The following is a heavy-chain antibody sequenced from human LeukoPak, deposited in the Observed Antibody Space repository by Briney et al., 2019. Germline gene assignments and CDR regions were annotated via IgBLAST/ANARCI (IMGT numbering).Heavy chain of an antibody. V-gene: IGHV3-66*01. CDR2: IYSGGST. J-gene: IGHJ6*03. Sequence: GGSLRLSCAASGFTVSSNYMSWVRQAPGKGLEWVSVIYSGGSTYYADSVKGRFTISRDNSKNTLYLQMNSLRAEGTAVYYCARDRGALLYMDVWGKGTTVTISS. CDR3: ARDRGALLYMDV. CDR1: GFTVSSNY. D-gene: IGHD1-26*01.